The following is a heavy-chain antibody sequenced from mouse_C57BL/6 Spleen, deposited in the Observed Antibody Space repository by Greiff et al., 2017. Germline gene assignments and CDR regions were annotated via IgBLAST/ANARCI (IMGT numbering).Heavy chain of an antibody. CDR3: ARDRGLAY. CDR1: GFTFSSYA. V-gene: IGHV5-4*01. J-gene: IGHJ2*01. CDR2: ISGGGSYT. D-gene: IGHD3-3*01. Sequence: EVQVVESGGGLVTPGGTLTLSCAASGFTFSSYAMSWVRQTPEKRLEWVATISGGGSYTYYPDKVKGRFTISRDKAKNNLYLQKSHLKAEDTAMYYWARDRGLAYWGQGTTLTVSA.